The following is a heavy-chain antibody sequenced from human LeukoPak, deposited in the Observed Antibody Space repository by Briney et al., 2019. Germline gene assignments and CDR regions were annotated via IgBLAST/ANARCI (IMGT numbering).Heavy chain of an antibody. D-gene: IGHD6-19*01. CDR2: IGWNSGSI. CDR1: GFTFDDYA. CDR3: AKSIAVAGTLGD. J-gene: IGHJ4*02. Sequence: HAGGSLRLSCAASGFTFDDYAMHWVRQAPGKGLEWVSGIGWNSGSIGYADSVKGRFTISRDNAKNSLYLQMNSLRAEDTALYYCAKSIAVAGTLGDWGQGTLVNVSS. V-gene: IGHV3-9*01.